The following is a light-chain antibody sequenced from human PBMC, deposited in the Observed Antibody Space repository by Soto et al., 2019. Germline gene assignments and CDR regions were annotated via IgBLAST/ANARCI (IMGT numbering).Light chain of an antibody. CDR1: QSVLYSSNNKNY. J-gene: IGKJ2*01. Sequence: DILMTQSPDSLAVSLGERATINCKSSQSVLYSSNNKNYLAWYQQKPGQPPKLLIYWASTRESGVPDRFSGSGSGTDFTLTISSLQAEDVAVYYCQQYYSTPYTFGQGTKVDIX. CDR3: QQYYSTPYT. CDR2: WAS. V-gene: IGKV4-1*01.